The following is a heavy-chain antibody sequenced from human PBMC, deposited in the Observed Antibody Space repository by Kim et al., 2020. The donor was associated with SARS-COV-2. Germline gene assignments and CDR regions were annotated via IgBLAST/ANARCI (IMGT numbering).Heavy chain of an antibody. D-gene: IGHD5-12*01. V-gene: IGHV3-23*01. J-gene: IGHJ4*02. CDR3: AKDLRGRRWLQLGYFDY. Sequence: VKGRFTISRDNSKNPLYLQMTSLRAEDTAVYYCAKDLRGRRWLQLGYFDYWGQGTLVTVSS.